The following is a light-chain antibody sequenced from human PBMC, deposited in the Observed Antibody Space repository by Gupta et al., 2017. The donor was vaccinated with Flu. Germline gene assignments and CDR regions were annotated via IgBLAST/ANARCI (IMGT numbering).Light chain of an antibody. CDR3: SSYTTSTTFYV. Sequence: QSALTQPASVSGSPGQSITISCAATSSDVGDYNDVSWYQQHPGKAPKLMIYDVSNRPSGVSNRFSGSKSDSTASLAISGLQAEDEADYYCSSYTTSTTFYVFGTGTKVTVL. CDR2: DVS. J-gene: IGLJ1*01. V-gene: IGLV2-14*01. CDR1: SSDVGDYND.